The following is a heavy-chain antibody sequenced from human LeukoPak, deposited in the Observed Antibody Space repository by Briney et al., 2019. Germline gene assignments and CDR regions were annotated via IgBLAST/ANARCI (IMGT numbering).Heavy chain of an antibody. CDR1: GYTLTELS. D-gene: IGHD2-2*01. CDR3: ATTCSSTSCWPYNWFDP. CDR2: FDPEDGET. V-gene: IGHV1-24*01. Sequence: ASVKVSCKVSGYTLTELSMHWVRQAPGKGLEWMGGFDPEDGETIYAQKFQGRVTMTEDTSTDTAYMELSGLRSEDAAVYYCATTCSSTSCWPYNWFDPWGQGTLVTVSS. J-gene: IGHJ5*02.